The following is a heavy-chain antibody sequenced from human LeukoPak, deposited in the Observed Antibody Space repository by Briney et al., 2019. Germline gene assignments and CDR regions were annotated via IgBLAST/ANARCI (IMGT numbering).Heavy chain of an antibody. D-gene: IGHD1-26*01. CDR3: ARGPWELLLPFDY. J-gene: IGHJ4*02. CDR2: IYYSGST. CDR1: GGSISSYY. V-gene: IGHV4-59*01. Sequence: SETLSLTCTVSGGSISSYYWSWIRQPPGKGLEWIGYIYYSGSTNHNPSLKSRVTISVDTSKNQFSLKLSSVTAADTAVYYCARGPWELLLPFDYWGQGTLVTVSS.